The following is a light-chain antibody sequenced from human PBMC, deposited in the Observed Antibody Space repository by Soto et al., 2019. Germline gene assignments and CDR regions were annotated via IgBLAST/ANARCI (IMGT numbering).Light chain of an antibody. CDR2: AAF. V-gene: IGKV1-6*01. J-gene: IGKJ1*01. Sequence: AIQVTQSPSSLSASVGDRVTITCRASQDIRNDLAWYQQRPGQAPHLLIFAAFNLQSGVPSRFSGGGSGTHFTLTISGLQPDDFANYYCLQYYNFSWTFGRGTKVDIK. CDR1: QDIRND. CDR3: LQYYNFSWT.